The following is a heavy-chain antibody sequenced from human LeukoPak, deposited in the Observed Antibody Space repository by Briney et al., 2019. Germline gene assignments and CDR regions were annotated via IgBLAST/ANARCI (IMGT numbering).Heavy chain of an antibody. CDR3: ARWAHDFSGSLKWGSGSRDTNDYFFDS. V-gene: IGHV4-4*08. Sequence: SETLSLTCTVSGGSIGAYYWHWIRQPPGKGLEWIGYVFANGNTEYNPSLRSRASISVDTSRNQFSLRLRSVTAADSAVYYCARWAHDFSGSLKWGSGSRDTNDYFFDSWGQGILVAVSS. J-gene: IGHJ4*02. D-gene: IGHD3-22*01. CDR1: GGSIGAYY. CDR2: VFANGNT.